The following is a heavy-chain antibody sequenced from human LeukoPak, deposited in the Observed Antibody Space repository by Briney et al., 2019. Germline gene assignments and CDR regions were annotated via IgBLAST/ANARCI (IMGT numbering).Heavy chain of an antibody. D-gene: IGHD1-26*01. CDR1: GYTFTGYY. CDR3: ARARYLTGSRDDAFDI. J-gene: IGHJ3*02. Sequence: ASVKVSCKASGYTFTGYYMHWVRQAPGQGLEWMAWISAYNGNTDYAQKLQGRVTKTTDTSTSTAYMELRSLRSDDTAVYYCARARYLTGSRDDAFDIWGQGTVVTVSS. CDR2: ISAYNGNT. V-gene: IGHV1-18*04.